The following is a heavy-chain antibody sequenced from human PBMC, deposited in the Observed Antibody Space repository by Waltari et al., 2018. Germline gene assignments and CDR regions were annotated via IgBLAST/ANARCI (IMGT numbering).Heavy chain of an antibody. Sequence: QLQVQESGPGLVKPSDTLSPTCPVSGGAITTTNYYWGWIRQPPGKGLEWIWSIYYNGNTYYNPSLKSRVTISADTSKNQFSLNLNSVTAADTAVYYCASLLTGDWGQGVLVTVSS. CDR2: IYYNGNT. CDR3: ASLLTGD. D-gene: IGHD3-9*01. CDR1: GGAITTTNYY. V-gene: IGHV4-39*01. J-gene: IGHJ4*02.